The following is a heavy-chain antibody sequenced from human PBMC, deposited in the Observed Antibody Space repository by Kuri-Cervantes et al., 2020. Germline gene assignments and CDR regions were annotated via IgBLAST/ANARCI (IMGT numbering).Heavy chain of an antibody. Sequence: GGSLRLSCAASGFTFSTYSMNWVRQAPGKGLEWVSSISSTSSYIYYADSVKGRFTISRDNAKNSLYLQMNSLRAEDTAVYYCAKTYYYDSSGYYWDYYYGMDVWGQGTTVTVSS. D-gene: IGHD3-22*01. V-gene: IGHV3-21*04. CDR2: ISSTSSYI. CDR1: GFTFSTYS. CDR3: AKTYYYDSSGYYWDYYYGMDV. J-gene: IGHJ6*02.